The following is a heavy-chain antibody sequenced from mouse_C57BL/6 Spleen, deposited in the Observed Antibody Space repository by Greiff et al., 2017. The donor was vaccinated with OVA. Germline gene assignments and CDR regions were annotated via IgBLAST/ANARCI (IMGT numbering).Heavy chain of an antibody. J-gene: IGHJ3*01. CDR2: INPSTGGT. Sequence: EVQLQQSGPELVKPGASVKISCKASGYSFTGYYMNWVKQSPEKSLEWIGEINPSTGGTTYNQKFKAKATLTVDKSSSTAYMQLKSLTSEDSAVYYCAVGDDYAWFAYWGQGTLVTVSA. D-gene: IGHD2-4*01. V-gene: IGHV1-42*01. CDR3: AVGDDYAWFAY. CDR1: GYSFTGYY.